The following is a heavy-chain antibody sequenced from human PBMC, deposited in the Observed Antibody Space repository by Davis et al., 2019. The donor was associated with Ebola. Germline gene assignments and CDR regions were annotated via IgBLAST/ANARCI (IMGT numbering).Heavy chain of an antibody. Sequence: GESLKISCAASGFTFSSYAMHWVRQAPGKGLEWVAYIRSDGTNAVSVRGRFTISRDTSKNTLFLQMNGLRAEDTAMYYCAKGDLVRGDDLDYWGQGTLVTVST. V-gene: IGHV3-30*02. CDR3: AKGDLVRGDDLDY. CDR1: GFTFSSYA. CDR2: IRSDGTN. J-gene: IGHJ4*02. D-gene: IGHD3-10*01.